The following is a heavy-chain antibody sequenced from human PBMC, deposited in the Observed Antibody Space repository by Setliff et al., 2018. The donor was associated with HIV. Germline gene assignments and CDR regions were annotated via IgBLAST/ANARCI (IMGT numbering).Heavy chain of an antibody. D-gene: IGHD3-10*01. CDR3: ARNFGLSPSGKYYYYYGMDI. J-gene: IGHJ6*02. CDR1: GYTITGHY. V-gene: IGHV1-2*02. Sequence: ASVKVSCKASGYTITGHYLHWVRQAPGQGLEWLGWVNPNSGDAIYAQNFQGRVTMTRDTSINAAYMELRGLRSDDTAVYYCARNFGLSPSGKYYYYYGMDIWGQGTTVTVSS. CDR2: VNPNSGDA.